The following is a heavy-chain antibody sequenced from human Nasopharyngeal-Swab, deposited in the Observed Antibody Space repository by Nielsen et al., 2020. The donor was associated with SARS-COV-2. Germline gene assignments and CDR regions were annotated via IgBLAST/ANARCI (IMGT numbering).Heavy chain of an antibody. CDR2: ISSSGSTI. D-gene: IGHD3-22*01. CDR1: GFTFSSYE. J-gene: IGHJ4*02. CDR3: ARGDDSSGFSITLDY. V-gene: IGHV3-48*03. Sequence: GGSLRLSCAASGFTFSSYEMNWVRQAPGKGLEWVSYISSSGSTIYYGDSVKGRFTISRDNAKKSLYLQMNSLRAEDTAVYYCARGDDSSGFSITLDYWGQGTLVTVSS.